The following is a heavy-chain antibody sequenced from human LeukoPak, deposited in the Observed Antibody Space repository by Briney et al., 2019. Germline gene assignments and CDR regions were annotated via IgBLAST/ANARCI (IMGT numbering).Heavy chain of an antibody. V-gene: IGHV4-34*01. CDR1: GGSFSGYY. Sequence: PSETLSLTCAVYGGSFSGYYWSWIRQPPGKGLEWIGEINHSVSTNYNPSLKSRVTISVDTSKNQFSLKLSSVTDADTAVYYCARGPPPRITMVRGISWFDPWGQGTLVTVSS. CDR3: ARGPPPRITMVRGISWFDP. J-gene: IGHJ5*02. D-gene: IGHD3-10*01. CDR2: INHSVST.